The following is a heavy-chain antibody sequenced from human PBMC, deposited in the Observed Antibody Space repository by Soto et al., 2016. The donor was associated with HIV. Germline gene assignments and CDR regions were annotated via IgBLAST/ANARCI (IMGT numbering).Heavy chain of an antibody. CDR2: INHSGST. J-gene: IGHJ4*02. CDR1: GGSFSGYF. CDR3: ARLPSGF. V-gene: IGHV4-34*01. Sequence: VQLRQWGAGLLKPSETLSLTCAVYGGSFSGYFWSWVRQPPEKGLEWIGEINHSGSTNYNPSLKSRVTISIDTSKNQFSLKLNSVTAADTAVYYCARLPSGFWGPGTLVTVSS. D-gene: IGHD3-10*01.